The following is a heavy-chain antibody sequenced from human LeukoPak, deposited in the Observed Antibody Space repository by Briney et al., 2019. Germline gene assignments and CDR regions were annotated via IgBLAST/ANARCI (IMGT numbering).Heavy chain of an antibody. CDR3: ARHMVESRNGYLSAFDI. V-gene: IGHV4-59*08. Sequence: SETLSLTCTVSGGSISSYYWSWIRQPPGKGLEWIGYIYYSGSTYYNASLKSRVTISIDTSKNQFSLKLRSVTAADTAVYYCARHMVESRNGYLSAFDIWGQGTMVTVSS. CDR1: GGSISSYY. CDR2: IYYSGST. J-gene: IGHJ3*02. D-gene: IGHD5-24*01.